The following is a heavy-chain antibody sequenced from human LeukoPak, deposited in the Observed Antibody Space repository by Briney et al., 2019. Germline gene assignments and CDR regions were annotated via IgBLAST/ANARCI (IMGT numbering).Heavy chain of an antibody. J-gene: IGHJ3*02. CDR2: ISSSNYI. Sequence: PGGSLRLSCAASGFTFSTYNMNWVRQAPGKGLEWVSSISSSNYIYYADSVKGRFTISRDNAKNSLYLQMNSLRAEDTDVYYCARDVGASAPDAFDIWGQGTKVTVSS. D-gene: IGHD1-26*01. CDR1: GFTFSTYN. V-gene: IGHV3-21*01. CDR3: ARDVGASAPDAFDI.